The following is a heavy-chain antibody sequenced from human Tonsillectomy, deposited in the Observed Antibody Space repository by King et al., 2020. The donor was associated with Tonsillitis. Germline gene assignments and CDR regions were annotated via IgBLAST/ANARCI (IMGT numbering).Heavy chain of an antibody. V-gene: IGHV3-33*08. Sequence: QLVQSGGGVVQPGKSLRLSCAASGFTFSSYGMHWVRQAPGKGLEWVAVIWYDGSKKFYAESVKGRFAISRDNSKNTLYVQMNSLRAGETAVYFCAANGREGAFDIWGQGTMVTVSS. CDR2: IWYDGSKK. J-gene: IGHJ3*02. CDR3: AANGREGAFDI. CDR1: GFTFSSYG. D-gene: IGHD1-26*01.